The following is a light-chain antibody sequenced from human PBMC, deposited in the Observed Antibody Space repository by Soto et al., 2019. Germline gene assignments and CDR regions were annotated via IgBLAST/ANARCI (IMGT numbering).Light chain of an antibody. CDR2: WAS. CDR3: HQYYDIPFT. J-gene: IGKJ1*01. Sequence: DIVMTQSPDSLAVSLGERATINCKSSQSLLYSPNTKNYFDWYQKKPGQPQKLLIYWASTRESGVPDRFSGSGSGTDFTPTISSLQGEDGAVSDCHQYYDIPFTFGQGTKVDIK. V-gene: IGKV4-1*01. CDR1: QSLLYSPNTKNY.